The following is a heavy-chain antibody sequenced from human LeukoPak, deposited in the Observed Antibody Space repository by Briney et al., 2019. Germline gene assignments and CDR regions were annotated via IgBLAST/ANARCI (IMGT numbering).Heavy chain of an antibody. CDR2: IWYEGTNK. D-gene: IGHD6-19*01. J-gene: IGHJ4*02. V-gene: IGHV3-33*01. CDR1: GFSFSSYA. CDR3: ARDPRQWLAGFDY. Sequence: GGSLRLSCAPSGFSFSSYAMHWVRQAPGKGLEGVAVIWYEGTNKYYEDAVKGRFTISRDNSKNTLYLQMNSLRAEDTAVYYCARDPRQWLAGFDYWGQGTLVTVPS.